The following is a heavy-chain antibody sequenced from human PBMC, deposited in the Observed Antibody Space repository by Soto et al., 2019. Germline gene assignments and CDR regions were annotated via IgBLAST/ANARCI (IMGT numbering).Heavy chain of an antibody. V-gene: IGHV3-33*01. Sequence: QMQLVESGGGVVQPGRSLRLSCAASGFTFSNYGMHWVRQAPGKGLEWVAIIWYDGSNKYYADSVKGRFTISRDNSDNTVYLQMNSLRAEDTAVYYCAAGEPLHYRGLGTLVTVSS. CDR1: GFTFSNYG. CDR2: IWYDGSNK. D-gene: IGHD3-10*01. J-gene: IGHJ4*02. CDR3: AAGEPLHY.